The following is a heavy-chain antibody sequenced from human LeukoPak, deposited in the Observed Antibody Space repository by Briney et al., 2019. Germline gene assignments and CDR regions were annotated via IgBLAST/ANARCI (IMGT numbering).Heavy chain of an antibody. D-gene: IGHD3-3*01. V-gene: IGHV4-30-4*08. CDR2: IYYSGST. CDR3: ARDQNYDFWSGLNPPADWFDP. CDR1: GGSISSGDYY. J-gene: IGHJ5*02. Sequence: SETPSLTCTVSGGSISSGDYYWSWIRQPPGKGLEWIGYIYYSGSTYYNPSLKSRVTISVDTSKNRFSLKLSSVTAADTAVYYCARDQNYDFWSGLNPPADWFDPWGQGTLVTVSS.